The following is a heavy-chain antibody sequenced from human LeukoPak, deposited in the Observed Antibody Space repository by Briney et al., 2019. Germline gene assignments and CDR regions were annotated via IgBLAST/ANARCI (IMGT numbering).Heavy chain of an antibody. CDR3: ARDLFDIVATIPYYYGMDV. CDR2: IIPIFGTA. V-gene: IGHV1-69*13. J-gene: IGHJ6*02. CDR1: GGTFSSYA. Sequence: VASVKVSCKASGGTFSSYAISWVRQAPGQGLEWMGGIIPIFGTANYAQKFQGRVTITADESTSTAYMELSSLRSEDTAVYYCARDLFDIVATIPYYYGMDVWGQGTTVTVSS. D-gene: IGHD5-12*01.